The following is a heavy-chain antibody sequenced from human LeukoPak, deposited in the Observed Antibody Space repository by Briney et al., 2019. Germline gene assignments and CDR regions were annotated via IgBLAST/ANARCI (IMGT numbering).Heavy chain of an antibody. CDR3: ARVGSGWARDFDY. CDR1: GGSFSGYY. CDR2: INHSGST. J-gene: IGHJ4*02. Sequence: SETLSLTCAVYGGSFSGYYWSWIRQPPGKGLEWIGEINHSGSTNYNPSLKSRVTISVDTSKNQFSLKLSSVTAADTAVYYCARVGSGWARDFDYWGQGTLVTVSS. V-gene: IGHV4-34*01. D-gene: IGHD6-19*01.